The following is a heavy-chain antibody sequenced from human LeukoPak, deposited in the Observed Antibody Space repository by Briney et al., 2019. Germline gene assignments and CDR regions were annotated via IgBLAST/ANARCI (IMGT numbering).Heavy chain of an antibody. J-gene: IGHJ4*02. D-gene: IGHD1-26*01. V-gene: IGHV5-51*01. Sequence: GESPEISFQGSGYRFTSYWIAWVRQMPGKGLEWMGIIYPIYPEATFSPSFQGQVTISADKSISTAYLQWSSLTASDTAMYYCARSVGATALDYWGQGTPVSVSS. CDR3: ARSVGATALDY. CDR2: IYPIYPEA. CDR1: GYRFTSYW.